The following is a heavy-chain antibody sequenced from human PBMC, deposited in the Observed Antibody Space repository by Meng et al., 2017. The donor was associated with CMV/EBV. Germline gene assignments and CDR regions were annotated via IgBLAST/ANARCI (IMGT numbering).Heavy chain of an antibody. J-gene: IGHJ6*02. CDR3: ARGVGNIVVVPAATYGMDV. CDR2: INHSGST. D-gene: IGHD2-2*01. Sequence: SETLSLTCAVYGGSFSGYYWSWIRQPPGKGLEWIGEINHSGSTNYNPSLKSRVTISVDTSKNQFSLKLSSVTAADTALYYCARGVGNIVVVPAATYGMDVWGQGTTVTVSS. V-gene: IGHV4-34*01. CDR1: GGSFSGYY.